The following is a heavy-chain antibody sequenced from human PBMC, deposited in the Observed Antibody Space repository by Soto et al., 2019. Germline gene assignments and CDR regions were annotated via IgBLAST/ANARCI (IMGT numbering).Heavy chain of an antibody. D-gene: IGHD1-26*01. CDR1: GFTFGYYA. CDR2: ITRNSGSI. Sequence: GGSLRLSCAASGFTFGYYAMRWGRQVPGQGLEWVSGITRNSGSIQYADSVSARFTIPRDNAKNTLYLQMNNLRTEDTAFYYCAKDWCRSGRCYNNIWTSFDVWGQGTMVTVSS. J-gene: IGHJ3*01. V-gene: IGHV3-9*01. CDR3: AKDWCRSGRCYNNIWTSFDV.